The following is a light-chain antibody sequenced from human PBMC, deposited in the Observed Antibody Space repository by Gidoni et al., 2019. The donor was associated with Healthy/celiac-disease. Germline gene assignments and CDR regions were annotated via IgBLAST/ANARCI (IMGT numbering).Light chain of an antibody. CDR1: QSVSSN. J-gene: IGKJ1*01. CDR2: GAS. V-gene: IGKV3-15*01. Sequence: EIVMTQSPATLSVSPGERATLSCRASQSVSSNLAWYQQKPGQAPRLLIYGASTRATGIPARFRGSGSGTEFTLTISSLQSEDFAVYYCQQYNNWPPEETFGQGTKVEIK. CDR3: QQYNNWPPEET.